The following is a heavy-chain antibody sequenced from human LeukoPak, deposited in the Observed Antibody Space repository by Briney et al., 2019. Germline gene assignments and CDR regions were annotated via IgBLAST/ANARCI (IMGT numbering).Heavy chain of an antibody. D-gene: IGHD2-15*01. J-gene: IGHJ6*02. CDR1: GGSISSYY. CDR2: IYYSGST. V-gene: IGHV4-59*01. CDR3: ARVTSGGDYNGMDV. Sequence: SETLSLTCTVSGGSISSYYWSWIRQPPGKGLECIGYIYYSGSTNYNPSLKSRVTISVDTSKNQFSLKVSSVTAADTAVYYCARVTSGGDYNGMDVWGQGTTVTVSS.